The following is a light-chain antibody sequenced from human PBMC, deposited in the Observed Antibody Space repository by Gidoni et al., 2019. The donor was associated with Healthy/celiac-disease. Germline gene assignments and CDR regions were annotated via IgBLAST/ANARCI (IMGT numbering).Light chain of an antibody. Sequence: EIVMTQSPATLSVSPGERATLSCRASQSVSSKLAWYQQKPGQAPRLLIYGASTRATGIPARFSGSGSGTEFTLTISSLQSEDFAVYYCQQYNNWPLTFXXXTKVEIK. J-gene: IGKJ1*01. CDR2: GAS. V-gene: IGKV3-15*01. CDR1: QSVSSK. CDR3: QQYNNWPLT.